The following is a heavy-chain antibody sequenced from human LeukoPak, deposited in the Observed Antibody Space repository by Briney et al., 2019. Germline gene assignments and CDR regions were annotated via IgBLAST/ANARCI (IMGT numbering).Heavy chain of an antibody. D-gene: IGHD2-2*01. V-gene: IGHV3-23*01. CDR3: ARRGSTSGSQQGGFDY. CDR2: IGASTKT. CDR1: GSTFGNNG. Sequence: GGSQRLSCAASGSTFGNNGTSWVRQAPGKGLEWVSTIGASTKTYYVDSVKGRFTISRDNSKNTLYLQVNSLRAEDTAVYYCARRGSTSGSQQGGFDYWGQGTLVTVSS. J-gene: IGHJ4*02.